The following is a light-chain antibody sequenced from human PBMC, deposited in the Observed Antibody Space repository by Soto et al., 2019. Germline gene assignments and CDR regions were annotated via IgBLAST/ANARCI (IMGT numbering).Light chain of an antibody. CDR3: QQLHSYPIT. V-gene: IGKV1-9*01. CDR1: QGISTF. Sequence: IQLTQSPSSLSASVGDRVTFTCRASQGISTFLAWYQQKAGKAPKPLIYAASTLQSGVSSRFSGSGSGTDFTLTTSSLQPEDSAIYYCQQLHSYPITFGHGTRLEIK. CDR2: AAS. J-gene: IGKJ5*01.